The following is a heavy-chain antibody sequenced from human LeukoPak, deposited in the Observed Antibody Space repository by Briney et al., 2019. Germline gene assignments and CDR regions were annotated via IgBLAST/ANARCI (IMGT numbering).Heavy chain of an antibody. CDR3: ARRGRGYRVNAFDI. V-gene: IGHV4-34*01. D-gene: IGHD1-1*01. Sequence: SETLSLTCAVYGGSFSGYYWSWIRQPPGKGLEWIGEINHSGSTNYNPSLKSRVTISVDTSKNQFSLKLSSVTAADTAVYYCARRGRGYRVNAFDIWGQGTMVTVSS. CDR1: GGSFSGYY. CDR2: INHSGST. J-gene: IGHJ3*02.